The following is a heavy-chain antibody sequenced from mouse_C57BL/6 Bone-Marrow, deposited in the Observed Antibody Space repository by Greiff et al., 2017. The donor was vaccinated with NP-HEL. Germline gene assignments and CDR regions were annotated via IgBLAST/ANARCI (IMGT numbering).Heavy chain of an antibody. D-gene: IGHD1-1*01. CDR3: ARRTTVVPCDY. CDR2: IYPRSGNT. CDR1: GYTFTSYG. J-gene: IGHJ2*01. Sequence: QVQLQQSGAELARPGASVKLSCKASGYTFTSYGLSWVKQRTGQGLEWVGEIYPRSGNTYYNEKFKGKATLTADKSSSTAYMELRSLTSEDSAVYFCARRTTVVPCDYWGQGTTLTVSS. V-gene: IGHV1-81*01.